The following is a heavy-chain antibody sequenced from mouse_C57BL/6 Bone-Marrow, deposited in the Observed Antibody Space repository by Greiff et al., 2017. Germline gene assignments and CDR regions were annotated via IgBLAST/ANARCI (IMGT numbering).Heavy chain of an antibody. CDR2: ISNLAYSI. J-gene: IGHJ4*01. V-gene: IGHV5-15*01. CDR1: GFTFSDYG. CDR3: ARVTTVQRDYAMDY. Sequence: EVMLVESGGGLVQPGGSLKLSCAASGFTFSDYGMAWVRQAPRKGPEWVAFISNLAYSIYYADTVTGRFTISRGNAKNTLYLEMSSLRSEDTAMYYCARVTTVQRDYAMDYWGQGTSVTVSS. D-gene: IGHD2-2*01.